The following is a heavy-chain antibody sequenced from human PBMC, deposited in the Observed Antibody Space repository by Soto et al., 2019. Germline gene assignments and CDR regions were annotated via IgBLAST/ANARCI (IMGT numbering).Heavy chain of an antibody. CDR3: TRGYSGIDIYAFDI. CDR1: GSTLRDHY. D-gene: IGHD1-26*01. CDR2: SGNKANSDTT. Sequence: GGSLRRSGAASGSTLRDHYVDWVRQAPGKGLGWVGRSGNKANSDTTEYGSSVKGRFTISRDDSKNSMYLQMNSLKTEDTAVYYCTRGYSGIDIYAFDIWGQGTLVTVSS. V-gene: IGHV3-72*01. J-gene: IGHJ3*02.